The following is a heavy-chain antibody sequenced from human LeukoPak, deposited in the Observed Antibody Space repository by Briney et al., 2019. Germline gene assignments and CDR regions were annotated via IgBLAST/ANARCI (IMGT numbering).Heavy chain of an antibody. CDR2: ISNSGSDI. CDR1: GFTFSLYS. Sequence: PGGSLRLSCAGSGFTFSLYSMHWVRQAPGKGLEWVSSISNSGSDICYRDSVKGRFTISRDNAKNSLDLHLNSLRAEDTAVYYCAREDGYSDSSEFDYWGQGTLVLVSS. J-gene: IGHJ4*02. V-gene: IGHV3-21*01. CDR3: AREDGYSDSSEFDY. D-gene: IGHD5-24*01.